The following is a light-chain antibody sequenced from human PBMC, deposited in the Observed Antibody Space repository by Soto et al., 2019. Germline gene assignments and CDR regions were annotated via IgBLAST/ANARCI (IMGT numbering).Light chain of an antibody. CDR1: QSVSVNS. V-gene: IGKV3-20*01. CDR3: QQYGGSPFT. Sequence: EIVLTQSPGTLSLSPGERATLSCRASQSVSVNSLAWYQQKGGQAPRLLIYAASTRATGVPDRFSGSGSGTDFALTISRLETEAFAVYYCQQYGGSPFTFGPGTKVDIK. J-gene: IGKJ3*01. CDR2: AAS.